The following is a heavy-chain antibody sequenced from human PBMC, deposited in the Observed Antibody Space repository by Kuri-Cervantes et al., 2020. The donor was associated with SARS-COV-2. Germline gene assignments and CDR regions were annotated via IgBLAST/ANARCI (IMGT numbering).Heavy chain of an antibody. CDR2: IIPFFATP. CDR1: RDTFTTFG. Sequence: ASVKVSCKASRDTFTTFGFSWVRQAPGQGLEWMGGIIPFFATPSYAQKLQGRVTMTTDTSTSTAYMELRSLRSDDTAVYYCARDRPNWGVDYWGQGTLVTVSS. V-gene: IGHV1-18*01. CDR3: ARDRPNWGVDY. D-gene: IGHD7-27*01. J-gene: IGHJ4*02.